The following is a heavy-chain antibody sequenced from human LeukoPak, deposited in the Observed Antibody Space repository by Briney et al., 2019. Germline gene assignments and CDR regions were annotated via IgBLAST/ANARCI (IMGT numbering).Heavy chain of an antibody. Sequence: KPSETLSLTCTVSGGSISSYYWSWIRQPPGKGLEWIGYIYYSGSTNYNPSLKSRVTISVDTSKNQFSLKLSSVTAADMAVYYCARAGYNWNYGTFDYWGQGTLVTVSS. J-gene: IGHJ4*02. CDR3: ARAGYNWNYGTFDY. V-gene: IGHV4-59*01. CDR2: IYYSGST. CDR1: GGSISSYY. D-gene: IGHD1-7*01.